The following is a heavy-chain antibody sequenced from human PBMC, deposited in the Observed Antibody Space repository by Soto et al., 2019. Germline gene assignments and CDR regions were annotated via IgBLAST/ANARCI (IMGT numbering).Heavy chain of an antibody. V-gene: IGHV1-18*01. Sequence: QVQLVQSGAEVKMPGASVKVSCKASGYTFTSYCISWVRQAPGQGLEWMGWIRAYNGNTNYAQKLHCTATMTTDTSTSTAYMELKSLISDYTAVYFCERELPRMDVWRQGTTVTVSS. CDR2: IRAYNGNT. CDR1: GYTFTSYC. D-gene: IGHD2-15*01. J-gene: IGHJ6*01. CDR3: ERELPRMDV.